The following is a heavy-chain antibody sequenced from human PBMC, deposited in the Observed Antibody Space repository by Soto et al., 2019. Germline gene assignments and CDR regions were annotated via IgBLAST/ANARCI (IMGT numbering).Heavy chain of an antibody. V-gene: IGHV1-3*01. Sequence: VKVSCKASGYTFTSYTMHWVRQAPGQRLEWMGWINAGNGNTKYSQKLQGRVTITRDTSASTVFIELSSLTSEDTALYYCARGQGNSGYDPLDFWGLGTLVTV. CDR2: INAGNGNT. CDR1: GYTFTSYT. CDR3: ARGQGNSGYDPLDF. D-gene: IGHD5-12*01. J-gene: IGHJ4*02.